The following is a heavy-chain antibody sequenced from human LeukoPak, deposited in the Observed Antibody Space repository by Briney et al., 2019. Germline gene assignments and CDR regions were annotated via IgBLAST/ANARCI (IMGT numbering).Heavy chain of an antibody. V-gene: IGHV3-23*01. J-gene: IGHJ1*01. CDR2: ISGSGT. CDR3: TRDPAHYLRNGFYES. Sequence: PGGSLRLSCATSGFTFRSYAMIWVRQAPERGLQWVSGISGSGTYYADFAKGRFTISRDNSKNTLYLQMNSLRANDTALYYCTRDPAHYLRNGFYESWGQGTLVTVSS. CDR1: GFTFRSYA. D-gene: IGHD5/OR15-5a*01.